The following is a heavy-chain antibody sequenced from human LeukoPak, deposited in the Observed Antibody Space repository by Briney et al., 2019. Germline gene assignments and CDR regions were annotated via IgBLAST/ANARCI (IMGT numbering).Heavy chain of an antibody. D-gene: IGHD2-2*01. CDR1: GGSISSSSYY. J-gene: IGHJ4*02. CDR3: AGYCSSTSWRNNFFDY. Sequence: SETLSLTCTVSGGSISSSSYYWGWIRQPPGKGLEWIGSIYYSGSTYYNPSLKSRVTISVDTSKNQFSLKLSSVTAADTAVYYCAGYCSSTSWRNNFFDYLGQGTLVTGSS. V-gene: IGHV4-39*07. CDR2: IYYSGST.